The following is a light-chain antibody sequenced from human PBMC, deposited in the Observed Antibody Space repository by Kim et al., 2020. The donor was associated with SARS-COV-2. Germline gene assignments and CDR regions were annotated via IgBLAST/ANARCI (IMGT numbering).Light chain of an antibody. CDR1: QGVGNK. J-gene: IGKJ4*01. Sequence: LSPGERVTLSCRASQGVGNKLAWHQQKPGQAPSLLIYDASTRATDIPPRFSGSGSGTEFTLTITSLQSEDFAVYYCQQYTHWPLTFGGGTKVDIK. CDR2: DAS. V-gene: IGKV3D-15*01. CDR3: QQYTHWPLT.